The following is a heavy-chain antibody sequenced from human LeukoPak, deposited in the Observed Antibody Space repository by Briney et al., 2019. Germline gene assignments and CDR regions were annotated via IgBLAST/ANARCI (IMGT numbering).Heavy chain of an antibody. V-gene: IGHV3-48*04. CDR3: ARDSRWLQLSPYFQH. D-gene: IGHD5-24*01. CDR1: GFTFSSYS. J-gene: IGHJ1*01. CDR2: ISSSSSTI. Sequence: PGGSLGLSCAASGFTFSSYSMNWVRQAPGKGLEWVSYISSSSSTIYYADSVKGRFTISRDNAKNSLYLQMNSLRAEDTAVYYCARDSRWLQLSPYFQHWGQGTLVTVSS.